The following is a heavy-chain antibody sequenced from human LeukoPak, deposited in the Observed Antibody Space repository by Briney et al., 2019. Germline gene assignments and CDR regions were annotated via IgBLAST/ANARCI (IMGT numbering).Heavy chain of an antibody. CDR3: ARGGIYSQGFDY. CDR2: ISTTSDYI. V-gene: IGHV3-21*04. D-gene: IGHD6-13*01. J-gene: IGHJ4*02. Sequence: GGSLRLSCAASGFTFSGYSMNWVRQAPGKGLEWVSPISTTSDYIHYADSLKGRVAISRDNAKNSLYLQMNSLRAEDTAVYYCARGGIYSQGFDYWGQGSLVTVSS. CDR1: GFTFSGYS.